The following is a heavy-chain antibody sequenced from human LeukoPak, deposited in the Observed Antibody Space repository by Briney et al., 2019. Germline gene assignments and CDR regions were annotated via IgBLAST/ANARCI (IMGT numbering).Heavy chain of an antibody. CDR2: MNPDSGNT. Sequence: ASVKVSCKASGYTFTRYDINWGPQATGQRLEGLGWMNPDSGNTGYAQKFQGRITLTRDTSISTAYMELSSLSSEDTAVYYCARNVPRTGDFYYWGQGTLVTVS. D-gene: IGHD7-27*01. V-gene: IGHV1-8*01. CDR1: GYTFTRYD. CDR3: ARNVPRTGDFYY. J-gene: IGHJ4*02.